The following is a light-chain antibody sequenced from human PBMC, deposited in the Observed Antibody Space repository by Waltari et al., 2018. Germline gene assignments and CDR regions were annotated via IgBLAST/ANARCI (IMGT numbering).Light chain of an antibody. CDR1: SSNIGGGYD. CDR3: QTYDSTLSAPYV. CDR2: ATK. Sequence: QSLVTQPPSVSGAPGQRVTISCTGSSSNIGGGYDVHWYQQLPGAAPKLLIYATKNRPSGVPDRFSGSKSGTSASLVITGLQTEDEADYYCQTYDSTLSAPYVFGTGTKVSIL. V-gene: IGLV1-40*02. J-gene: IGLJ1*01.